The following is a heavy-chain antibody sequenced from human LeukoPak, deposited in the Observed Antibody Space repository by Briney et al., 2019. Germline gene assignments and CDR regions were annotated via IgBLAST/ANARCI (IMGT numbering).Heavy chain of an antibody. CDR1: GFTFSDYW. J-gene: IGHJ6*03. CDR3: GRDYYYCYMDV. V-gene: IGHV3-74*01. CDR2: INSDGSST. Sequence: GGSLRLSCATSGFTFSDYWLLWVRQDPGKGLVWVSRINSDGSSTNYADSVKGRFTISRDNAKNTLYLQMNSLRAEDTAVYYCGRDYYYCYMDVWGKGTTVTVSS.